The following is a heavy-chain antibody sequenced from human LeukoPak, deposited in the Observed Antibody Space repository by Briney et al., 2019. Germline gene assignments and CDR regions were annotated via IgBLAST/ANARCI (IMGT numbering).Heavy chain of an antibody. D-gene: IGHD3-10*01. J-gene: IGHJ4*02. Sequence: PGRSLRLSCAASGFTFSSYGMHWVRQAPGKGLEWVANIKQDGSETYYMDYVKGRFTISRDNAKNSLHLQMDSLRAEDTAVYYCARDQSIHPYPEVIHDFWGQGALVTVSS. CDR1: GFTFSSYG. CDR3: ARDQSIHPYPEVIHDF. V-gene: IGHV3-7*01. CDR2: IKQDGSET.